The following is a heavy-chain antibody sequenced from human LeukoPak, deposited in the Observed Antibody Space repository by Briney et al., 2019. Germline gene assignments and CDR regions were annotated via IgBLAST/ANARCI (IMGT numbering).Heavy chain of an antibody. J-gene: IGHJ6*03. V-gene: IGHV3-30*02. CDR1: YFSFSIYG. CDR2: IRYEGSNK. Sequence: QPGGSLRLSCAASYFSFSIYGIHWVRQAPGKGLEWVAFIRYEGSNKEYADSVKGRFTISRDNPKNTVYLQMNSLTTDDTAVYYCAQGTYYYTDAWGKGTTVTVSS. CDR3: AQGTYYYTDA. D-gene: IGHD1-1*01.